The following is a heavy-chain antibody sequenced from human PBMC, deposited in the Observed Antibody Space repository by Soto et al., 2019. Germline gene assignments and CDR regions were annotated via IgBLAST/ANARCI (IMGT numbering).Heavy chain of an antibody. Sequence: GVSLRLSGAASGFTCSSYGMNWGRQAPGKGLEWVSALSGSGDTTYYADSVRGRFSISRDNSKNTLYLQMSSLRGEDTAVYYCAKGTQFFYYYAMDVWGQGTTVTVSS. CDR3: AKGTQFFYYYAMDV. J-gene: IGHJ6*02. CDR2: LSGSGDTT. V-gene: IGHV3-23*01. CDR1: GFTCSSYG.